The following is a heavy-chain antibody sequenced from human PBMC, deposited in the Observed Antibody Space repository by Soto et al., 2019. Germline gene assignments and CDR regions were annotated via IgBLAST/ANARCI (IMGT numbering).Heavy chain of an antibody. CDR2: IWYDGSNK. Sequence: PGGSLRLSCAASGFTFSAYGMHWVRQAPGQGLEWVAVIWYDGSNKYYADSVKGRFTISRDNSKNTLYLQMNSLRAEDTAVYYCAREIRYSSGGYGDYWGQGTLVTVSS. J-gene: IGHJ4*02. D-gene: IGHD6-19*01. CDR3: AREIRYSSGGYGDY. V-gene: IGHV3-33*01. CDR1: GFTFSAYG.